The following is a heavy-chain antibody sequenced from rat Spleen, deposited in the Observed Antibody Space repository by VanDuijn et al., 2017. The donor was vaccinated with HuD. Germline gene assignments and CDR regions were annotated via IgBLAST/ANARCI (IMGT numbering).Heavy chain of an antibody. J-gene: IGHJ3*01. Sequence: EVQLVESGGGLVQPGRSLKLSCAASGFTFNKYDMAWVRQAPTKGLEWIASISTGGDNTYFRDSVKGRFTLSRDNAKNTQSLQMDSLRSEDTATYYCARGPGAYWGQGTLVTVSS. CDR1: GFTFNKYD. CDR3: ARGPGAY. CDR2: ISTGGDNT. D-gene: IGHD1-4*01. V-gene: IGHV5S13*01.